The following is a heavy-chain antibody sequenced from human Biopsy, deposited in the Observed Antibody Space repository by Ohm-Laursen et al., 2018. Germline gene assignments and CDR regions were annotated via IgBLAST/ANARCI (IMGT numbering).Heavy chain of an antibody. D-gene: IGHD6-19*01. CDR1: GFTLGDYY. V-gene: IGHV3-11*04. J-gene: IGHJ2*01. CDR2: ISGSGLTK. Sequence: SLRLSCAASGFTLGDYYMSWIRQAPGKGLEWLSYISGSGLTKMYADSVKGRFTISRDNSKNTLYLQINTLTLEDTAFYYCARGLSSGWYGYFDVWGRGTLVTVSS. CDR3: ARGLSSGWYGYFDV.